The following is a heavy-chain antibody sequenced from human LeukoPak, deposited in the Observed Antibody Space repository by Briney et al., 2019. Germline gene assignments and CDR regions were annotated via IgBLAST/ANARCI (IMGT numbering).Heavy chain of an antibody. CDR1: GGSISSYY. J-gene: IGHJ5*02. Sequence: PSETLSLTCTVSGGSISSYYWSWIRQPPGKGLEWIGYIYYSGSTNYNPSLKRRVTISVDTSKNQFSLKLSSVTAADTAVYYCAKDSLYSSSYPWGQGTLVTVSS. D-gene: IGHD6-13*01. CDR3: AKDSLYSSSYP. V-gene: IGHV4-59*01. CDR2: IYYSGST.